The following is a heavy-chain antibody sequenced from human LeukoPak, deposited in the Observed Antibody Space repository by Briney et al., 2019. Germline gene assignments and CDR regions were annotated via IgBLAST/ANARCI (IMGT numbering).Heavy chain of an antibody. CDR2: IGGGGSDT. J-gene: IGHJ4*02. V-gene: IGHV3-23*01. CDR3: ARDFRYNYGVPSDY. Sequence: GGSLRLSCAASGFTFSTYAMGWARQAPGKGLEWVSGIGGGGSDTYYADSVKGRFTISRDNSKNTIYLQMNSLRVEDTAVYYCARDFRYNYGVPSDYWGQGTLVTVSS. CDR1: GFTFSTYA. D-gene: IGHD5-18*01.